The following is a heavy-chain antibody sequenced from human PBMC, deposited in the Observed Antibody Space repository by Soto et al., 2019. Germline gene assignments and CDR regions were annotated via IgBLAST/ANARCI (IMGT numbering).Heavy chain of an antibody. Sequence: QVQLVESGGGVVQPGRSLRLSCAASGFTFSSYAMHWVRQAPGKGLEWVAVISYDGSNKYYADSVKGRFTISRDNSKNTLYLQMNSLRAEDTAVYYCERDRMVTTYYYYYGMDVWGQGTTVTVSS. J-gene: IGHJ6*02. CDR1: GFTFSSYA. D-gene: IGHD4-17*01. CDR3: ERDRMVTTYYYYYGMDV. CDR2: ISYDGSNK. V-gene: IGHV3-30-3*01.